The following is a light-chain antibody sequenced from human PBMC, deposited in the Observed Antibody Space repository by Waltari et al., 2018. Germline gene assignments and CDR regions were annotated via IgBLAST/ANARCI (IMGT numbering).Light chain of an antibody. J-gene: IGLJ2*01. V-gene: IGLV2-14*03. CDR2: AVT. CDR1: LRDLGAYHY. CDR3: SSYTTSGTLI. Sequence: QSALTQPASVSGSPGQSITISCTGTLRDLGAYHYVPWYHQPPGKPPQPIIYAVTKRPSGVSNRFSGSKSGTTASLTISGLQAEDEADFYCSSYTTSGTLIFGGGTKLTVL.